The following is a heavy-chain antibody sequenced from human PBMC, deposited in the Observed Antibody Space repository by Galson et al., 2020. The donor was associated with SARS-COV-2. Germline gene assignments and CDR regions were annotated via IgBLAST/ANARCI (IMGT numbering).Heavy chain of an antibody. J-gene: IGHJ4*02. Sequence: GESLKISCAASGFTFSSYSMNWVRQAPGKGLEWVSSISSSSSYIYYADSVKGRFTISRDNAKNSLYLQMNSLRAEDTAVYYCARGADRRWFGELLSLKIDYWGQGTLVTVSS. D-gene: IGHD3-10*01. V-gene: IGHV3-21*01. CDR1: GFTFSSYS. CDR3: ARGADRRWFGELLSLKIDY. CDR2: ISSSSSYI.